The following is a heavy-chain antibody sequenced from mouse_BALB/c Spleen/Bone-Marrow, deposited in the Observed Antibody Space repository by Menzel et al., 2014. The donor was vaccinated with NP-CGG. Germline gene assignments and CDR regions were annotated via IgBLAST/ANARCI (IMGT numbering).Heavy chain of an antibody. J-gene: IGHJ4*01. CDR3: ASGRPIYYGTLYAMDY. V-gene: IGHV5-17*02. D-gene: IGHD2-1*01. CDR2: ISSGSSTI. Sequence: EVHLVESGGGLVQPGGSRKLSCAASGFTFSSFGMHWVRQAPEKGLEWVAYISSGSSTIYYADTVKGRLTISRDNPKNTLFLQMTSLRSEDTAMYYCASGRPIYYGTLYAMDYWGQGTSVTVSS. CDR1: GFTFSSFG.